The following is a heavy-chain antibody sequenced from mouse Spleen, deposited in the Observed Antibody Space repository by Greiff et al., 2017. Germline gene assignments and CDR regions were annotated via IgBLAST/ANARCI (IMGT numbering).Heavy chain of an antibody. CDR2: ISSGSSTI. V-gene: IGHV5-17*02. Sequence: EVQLVESGGGLVQPGGSRKLSCAASGFTFSSFGMHWVRQAPEKGLEWVAYISSGSSTIYYADTVKGRFTISRDNPKNTLFLQMTSLRSEDTAMYYCARSGVVERMDYWGQGTSVTVSS. D-gene: IGHD1-1*01. CDR3: ARSGVVERMDY. CDR1: GFTFSSFG. J-gene: IGHJ4*01.